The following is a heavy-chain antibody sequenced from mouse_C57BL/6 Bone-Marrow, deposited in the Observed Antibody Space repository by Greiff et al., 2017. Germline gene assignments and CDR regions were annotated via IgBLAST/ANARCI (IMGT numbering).Heavy chain of an antibody. V-gene: IGHV10-1*01. CDR2: IRSKSNNYAT. J-gene: IGHJ3*01. Sequence: EVQGVESGGGLVQPKGSLKLSCAASGFSFNTYAMNWVRQAPGKGLEWVARIRSKSNNYATSYADSVKDRFTISRDDSESMLYLQMNDLKTEDTARYYGVRRYGYDEAWFAYWGQGTLVTGSA. CDR3: VRRYGYDEAWFAY. D-gene: IGHD2-2*01. CDR1: GFSFNTYA.